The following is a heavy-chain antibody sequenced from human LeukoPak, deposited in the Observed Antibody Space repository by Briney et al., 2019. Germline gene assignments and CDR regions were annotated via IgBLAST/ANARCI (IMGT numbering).Heavy chain of an antibody. CDR1: GFTFSTYS. V-gene: IGHV3-21*01. D-gene: IGHD3-9*01. CDR3: ARAAVDDYDILTGRKEVYYFDY. J-gene: IGHJ4*02. CDR2: ISSSSSYI. Sequence: GGSLRLSCAASGFTFSTYSMNWVRQAPGKGLEWVSPISSSSSYIYYADSVKGRFTISRDNAKNSLYLQMNSLRAEDTAVYYCARAAVDDYDILTGRKEVYYFDYWGQGTLVTVSS.